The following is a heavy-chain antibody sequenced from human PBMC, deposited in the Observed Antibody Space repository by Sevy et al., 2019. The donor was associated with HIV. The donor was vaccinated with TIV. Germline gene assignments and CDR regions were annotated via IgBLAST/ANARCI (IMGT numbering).Heavy chain of an antibody. J-gene: IGHJ4*02. CDR3: ARAGLLWFGELTSFDY. CDR1: GFTFSSYS. D-gene: IGHD3-10*01. Sequence: GGSLRLSCAASGFTFSSYSMNWVRQAPGKGLEWVSYISSSSSTIDYADSVKGRFTISRDNAKNSLYLQMNSLRDEDTAVYYCARAGLLWFGELTSFDYWGQGTLVTVSS. CDR2: ISSSSSTI. V-gene: IGHV3-48*02.